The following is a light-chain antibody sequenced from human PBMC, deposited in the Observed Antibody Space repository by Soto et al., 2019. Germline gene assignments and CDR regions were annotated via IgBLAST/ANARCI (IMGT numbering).Light chain of an antibody. CDR3: GTWDSSLSVHV. CDR1: SSNIGNNY. J-gene: IGLJ1*01. Sequence: QSVLTQPPSVSAAPGQKVTISCSESSSNIGNNYVSWYQQVPGTAPKLLIYDNNKRPSGNPDRFSGSKSGTSATLGISGLQTGDEADYYCGTWDSSLSVHVFGTGTKVTVL. CDR2: DNN. V-gene: IGLV1-51*01.